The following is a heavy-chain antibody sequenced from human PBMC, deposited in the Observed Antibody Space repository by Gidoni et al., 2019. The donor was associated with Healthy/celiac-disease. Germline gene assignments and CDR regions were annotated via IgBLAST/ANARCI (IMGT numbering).Heavy chain of an antibody. CDR1: GGSISSSSYY. Sequence: QLQLQESGPGLVKPSETLSLTCTVSGGSISSSSYYWGWIRPPPGKGLEWIGSIYYSGSTYYNPSLKSRVTISVDTSKNQFSLKLSSVTAADTAVYYCARYSGSYLDAFDIWGQGTMVTVSS. V-gene: IGHV4-39*01. CDR3: ARYSGSYLDAFDI. D-gene: IGHD1-26*01. J-gene: IGHJ3*02. CDR2: IYYSGST.